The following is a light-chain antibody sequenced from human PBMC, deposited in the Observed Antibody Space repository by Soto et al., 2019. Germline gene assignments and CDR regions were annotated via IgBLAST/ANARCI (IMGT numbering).Light chain of an antibody. Sequence: EIVMTPSPATLSVSPGERATLSCRASQSVSDKLAWYQQKTGQAPRLLIFGASFRVTGIPARFIGSGSGTEVKLTISSLQSEDFAVYYCQQDGNWPPSTFGQGTKVEIK. V-gene: IGKV3-15*01. CDR2: GAS. CDR3: QQDGNWPPST. J-gene: IGKJ2*01. CDR1: QSVSDK.